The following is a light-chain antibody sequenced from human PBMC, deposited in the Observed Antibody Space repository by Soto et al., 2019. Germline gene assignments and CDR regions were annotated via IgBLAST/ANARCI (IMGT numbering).Light chain of an antibody. V-gene: IGKV1-5*03. J-gene: IGKJ2*01. Sequence: DIQMTQSPSTLSASVGDRVTITCRASQSIGNWLAWYQQKPGTAPKLLIFAASDLETEVPSRFSGSGVGTEFTLTINSLQADDFAIYYCQQYNNYPFTFGQGTKLEIK. CDR2: AAS. CDR3: QQYNNYPFT. CDR1: QSIGNW.